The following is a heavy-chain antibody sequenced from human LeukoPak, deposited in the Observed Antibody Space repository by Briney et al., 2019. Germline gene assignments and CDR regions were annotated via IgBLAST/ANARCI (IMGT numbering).Heavy chain of an antibody. Sequence: GGSLRLSCAASGFTFSSYGMNWVRQAPGKGLEWVSSISSSSSYIYYADLVKVRFTISRDNAKNSLYLQMNSLRAEDTAVYHCAREPRYYYGMDVWGKGTTVTVSS. V-gene: IGHV3-21*01. CDR2: ISSSSSYI. CDR1: GFTFSSYG. J-gene: IGHJ6*04. CDR3: AREPRYYYGMDV.